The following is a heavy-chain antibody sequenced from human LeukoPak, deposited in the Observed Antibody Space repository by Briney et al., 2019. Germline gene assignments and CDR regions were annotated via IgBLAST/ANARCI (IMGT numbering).Heavy chain of an antibody. J-gene: IGHJ6*02. CDR2: IYYSGNT. CDR1: GGSIRSIF. CDR3: ARMEQLWGDTDYYYGVDV. V-gene: IGHV4-59*01. D-gene: IGHD6-13*01. Sequence: SETLSLTCTVSGGSIRSIFSSWIRQPPGKGLEWIGYIYYSGNTNYNPSLKSRVTMSVDTSKNQFSLKLGSVTAADTAVYYCARMEQLWGDTDYYYGVDVWGQGTTVTVS.